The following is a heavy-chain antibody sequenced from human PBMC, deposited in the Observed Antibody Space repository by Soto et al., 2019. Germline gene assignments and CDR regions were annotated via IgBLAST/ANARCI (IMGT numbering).Heavy chain of an antibody. Sequence: PVGSLILSCAASGFTFSSYAMSWVRQAPGKGLEWVSAISGSGGSTYYADSVKGRFTISRDNSKNTLYLQMNSLRAEDTAVYYLQLAMVASNSWSQGKRFTV. J-gene: IGHJ3*02. D-gene: IGHD5-18*01. CDR3: QLAMVASNS. CDR1: GFTFSSYA. V-gene: IGHV3-23*01. CDR2: ISGSGGST.